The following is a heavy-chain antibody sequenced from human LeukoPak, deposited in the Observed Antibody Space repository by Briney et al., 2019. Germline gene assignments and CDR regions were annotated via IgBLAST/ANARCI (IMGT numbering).Heavy chain of an antibody. CDR2: ISSSGSTI. CDR1: GFTFSSYE. Sequence: GGSLRLSCAASGFTFSSYEMNWVRQAPGKGLEWVSYISSSGSTIYYADSVKGRFTISRDNAKNSLYLQMNSLRAEDTAVYYCARGTMFPYYFDYWGQGTLVTVSS. CDR3: ARGTMFPYYFDY. V-gene: IGHV3-48*03. D-gene: IGHD3-10*02. J-gene: IGHJ4*02.